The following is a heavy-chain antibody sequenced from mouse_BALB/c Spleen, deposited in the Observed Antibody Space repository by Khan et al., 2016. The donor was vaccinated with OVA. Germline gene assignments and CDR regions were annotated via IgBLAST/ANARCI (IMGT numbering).Heavy chain of an antibody. Sequence: QVQLKESGAELARPGASVKMSCKVSGYTFTSYTIHWIKQRPGQGLEWIGYINPSSGYTNYNQKFKDKATLTADKSSTTAYMQLSSLTSDDSAVYYCARDGAYYRNDGWFAYWGQGTLVTVSA. CDR1: GYTFTSYT. V-gene: IGHV1-4*01. CDR3: ARDGAYYRNDGWFAY. D-gene: IGHD2-14*01. CDR2: INPSSGYT. J-gene: IGHJ3*01.